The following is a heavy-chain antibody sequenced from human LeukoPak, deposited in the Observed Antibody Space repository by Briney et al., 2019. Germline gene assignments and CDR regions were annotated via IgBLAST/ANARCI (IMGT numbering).Heavy chain of an antibody. Sequence: PSETLSLTCTVSGGSINSYYWSWIRQPAGKGLEWIGRIYSSGGTNYNPSLKSRGSMSVTTSKHQFSLKLTSVTAADTAVYYCARGGKATVVTMWGQGILVTVSS. V-gene: IGHV4-4*07. J-gene: IGHJ4*02. CDR2: IYSSGGT. CDR3: ARGGKATVVTM. D-gene: IGHD4-23*01. CDR1: GGSINSYY.